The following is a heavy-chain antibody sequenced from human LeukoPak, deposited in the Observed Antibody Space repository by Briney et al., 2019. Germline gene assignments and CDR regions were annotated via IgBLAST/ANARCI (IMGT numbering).Heavy chain of an antibody. D-gene: IGHD3-10*01. CDR3: ARKITMVRGVKKAFDY. Sequence: PSETLSLTCTVSGGSISSSSYYWGWSRQPPGKGLEWIGSIYYSGSTYYNPSLKSRVPISVDTSKNQFSLKLSSVTAADTAVYYCARKITMVRGVKKAFDYWGQGTLVTVSS. CDR2: IYYSGST. J-gene: IGHJ4*02. CDR1: GGSISSSSYY. V-gene: IGHV4-39*07.